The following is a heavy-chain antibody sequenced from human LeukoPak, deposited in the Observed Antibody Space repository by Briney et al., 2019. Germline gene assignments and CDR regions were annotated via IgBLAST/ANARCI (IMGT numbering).Heavy chain of an antibody. J-gene: IGHJ4*02. CDR1: GYTFTGYY. CDR3: ARESSDCSGGSCYGPFDY. V-gene: IGHV1-2*02. CDR2: INPNSGGT. Sequence: ASVKVSCKASGYTFTGYYMRWVRQAPGQGLEWMGWINPNSGGTNYAQKFQGRVTMTRDTSISTAYMELSRLRSDDTAVYYCARESSDCSGGSCYGPFDYWGQGTLVTVSS. D-gene: IGHD2-15*01.